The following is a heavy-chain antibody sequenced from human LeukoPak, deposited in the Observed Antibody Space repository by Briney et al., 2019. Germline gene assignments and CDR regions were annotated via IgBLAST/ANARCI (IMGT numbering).Heavy chain of an antibody. CDR2: VNHSVYT. J-gene: IGHJ4*02. V-gene: IGHV4-34*04. Sequence: SETLSLTCAVSGTSFSSYYWSWIRQPPGKGLQWIGEVNHSVYTNDNPSLKSRATISFDTSKNQFPLSLKTVTAAYTAVYVCARMTTGNDFWGQGNLVTASS. CDR3: ARMTTGNDF. D-gene: IGHD4-17*01. CDR1: GTSFSSYY.